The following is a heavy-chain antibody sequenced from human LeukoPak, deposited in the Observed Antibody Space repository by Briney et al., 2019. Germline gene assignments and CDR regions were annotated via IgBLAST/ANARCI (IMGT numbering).Heavy chain of an antibody. CDR2: ISGSGGST. CDR3: AKGYCSTSTCYNWFDP. V-gene: IGHV3-23*01. D-gene: IGHD2-2*01. Sequence: GGSLRLSCAASGFTFSTYAMSWVRQAPGKGLEWVSTISGSGGSTYYADSVKGRFTISRDNSKNTLYLQMNSLRAEDTAVYSCAKGYCSTSTCYNWFDPWGQGTLVTVST. CDR1: GFTFSTYA. J-gene: IGHJ5*02.